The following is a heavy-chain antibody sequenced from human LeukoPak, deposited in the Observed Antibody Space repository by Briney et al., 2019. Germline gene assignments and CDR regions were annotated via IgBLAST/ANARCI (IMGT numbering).Heavy chain of an antibody. J-gene: IGHJ4*02. V-gene: IGHV4-30-2*01. Sequence: SETLSLTCTVSGGSISSGGYYWSWIRQPPGKGLEWIGYIYHSGSTYYNSSLKSRVTISVDTSKNQFSLNLSSVTAADTAMYYCARGRWMASSWYKGPVLFDFWGQGTLVTVSS. CDR3: ARGRWMASSWYKGPVLFDF. CDR2: IYHSGST. D-gene: IGHD6-13*01. CDR1: GGSISSGGYY.